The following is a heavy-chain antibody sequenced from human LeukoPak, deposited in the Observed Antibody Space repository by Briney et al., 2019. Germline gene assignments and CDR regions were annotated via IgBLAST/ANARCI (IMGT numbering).Heavy chain of an antibody. CDR3: ARAQYRIQLWP. CDR2: IYYSGST. Sequence: SETLSLTCIVSGGSISSGDYYWSWIRQPPGKGLEWIGYIYYSGSTYYNPSLKSRVTISVDTSKNQLSLKLSSVTAADTAVYCCARAQYRIQLWPWGQGTLVTVSS. D-gene: IGHD5-18*01. V-gene: IGHV4-30-4*08. CDR1: GGSISSGDYY. J-gene: IGHJ1*01.